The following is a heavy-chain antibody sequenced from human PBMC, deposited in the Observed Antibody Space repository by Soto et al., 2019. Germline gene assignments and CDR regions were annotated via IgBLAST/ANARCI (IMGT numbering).Heavy chain of an antibody. CDR1: GFTFSSYA. J-gene: IGHJ5*02. D-gene: IGHD2-2*01. CDR3: AKDKSIVVVPAASGWFDP. Sequence: PGGSLRLSCVASGFTFSSYAMSWVRQAPGKGLEWVSAISGSGGSTYYADSVKGRFTISRDNSKNTLYLQMNSLRAEDTAVYYCAKDKSIVVVPAASGWFDPWGQGTLVTVSS. CDR2: ISGSGGST. V-gene: IGHV3-23*01.